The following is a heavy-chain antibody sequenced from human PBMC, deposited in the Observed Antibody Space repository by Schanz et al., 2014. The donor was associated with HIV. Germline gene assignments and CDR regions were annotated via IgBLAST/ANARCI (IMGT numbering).Heavy chain of an antibody. Sequence: EVQLLESGGRLVQPGGSLRVSCRTSGFPFSKYGMAWVRQGTGNGREGPPPISGSGGSTYYADAVKGRFTISRDNYRNTLDLQMDSLRAEDTAVYYCAKLGQVEWLDALDIWGQG. V-gene: IGHV3-23*01. CDR1: GFPFSKYG. CDR3: AKLGQVEWLDALDI. J-gene: IGHJ3*02. CDR2: ISGSGGST. D-gene: IGHD3-3*01.